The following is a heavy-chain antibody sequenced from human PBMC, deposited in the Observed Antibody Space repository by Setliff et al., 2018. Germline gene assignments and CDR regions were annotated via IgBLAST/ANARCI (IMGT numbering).Heavy chain of an antibody. V-gene: IGHV4-4*07. CDR2: IYIGGSA. J-gene: IGHJ6*03. D-gene: IGHD6-19*01. Sequence: SQTLSLTCTVSGGSISSYYWSWIRQPAGKGLEWIGHIYIGGSANYNPSLKSRVTMPIDTSKNQFSLKLNSVTAADMAVYYCAREQWLDPPGYYYMDVWAKGTTVTVSS. CDR1: GGSISSYY. CDR3: AREQWLDPPGYYYMDV.